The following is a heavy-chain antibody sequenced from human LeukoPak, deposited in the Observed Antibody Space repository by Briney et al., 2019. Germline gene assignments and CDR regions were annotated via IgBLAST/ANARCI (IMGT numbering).Heavy chain of an antibody. CDR3: ARDIGGATLDY. D-gene: IGHD1-26*01. J-gene: IGHJ4*02. Sequence: GGSLRLSCAASGFTFSSYNMNWVRQAPGKGLEWVSVIYSAGSTHYADSVKGRFTISRDNSKNTLYLQMNSLRAEDTAVYYCARDIGGATLDYWGQGTLVTVSS. V-gene: IGHV3-66*01. CDR2: IYSAGST. CDR1: GFTFSSYN.